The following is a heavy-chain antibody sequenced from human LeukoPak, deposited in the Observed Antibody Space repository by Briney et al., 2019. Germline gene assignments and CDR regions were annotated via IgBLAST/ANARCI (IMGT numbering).Heavy chain of an antibody. J-gene: IGHJ5*02. CDR2: INPSGGST. V-gene: IGHV1-46*01. CDR1: GYTFTSYY. D-gene: IGHD6-19*01. CDR3: ARGGIAVAGSNWFDP. Sequence: ASVTVSCKASGYTFTSYYMHWVRQAPGQGLEWMGIINPSGGSTSYAQKFQGRVTMTRDTSTSTVYMELSSLRSEDTAVYYCARGGIAVAGSNWFDPWGQGTLVTVSS.